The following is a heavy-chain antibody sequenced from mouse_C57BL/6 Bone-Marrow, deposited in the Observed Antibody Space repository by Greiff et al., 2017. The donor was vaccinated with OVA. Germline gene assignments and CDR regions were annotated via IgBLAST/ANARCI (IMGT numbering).Heavy chain of an antibody. Sequence: EVQLQQSGPVLVKPGASVKMSCKASGYTFTDYYMNWVKQSHGKSLEWIGVINPYNGGTSYNQKFKGKATLTVDKSSSTAYMELNSLTSEDSAVYYCARRPITTVVPYYFDYWGQGTTLTVSS. V-gene: IGHV1-19*01. CDR1: GYTFTDYY. CDR3: ARRPITTVVPYYFDY. D-gene: IGHD1-1*01. CDR2: INPYNGGT. J-gene: IGHJ2*01.